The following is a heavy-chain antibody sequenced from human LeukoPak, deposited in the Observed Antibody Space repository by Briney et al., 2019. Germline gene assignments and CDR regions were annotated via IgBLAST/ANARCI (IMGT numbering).Heavy chain of an antibody. CDR3: ATGRDSYCSGGSCYDY. CDR1: GYTLTELS. V-gene: IGHV1-24*01. CDR2: FDPEDGET. J-gene: IGHJ4*02. Sequence: ASVKVSRKVSGYTLTELSMHWVRQAPGKGLEWMGGFDPEDGETIYAQKFQGRVTMTEDTSTDTAYMELSSLRSEDTAVYYCATGRDSYCSGGSCYDYWGQGTLVTVSS. D-gene: IGHD2-15*01.